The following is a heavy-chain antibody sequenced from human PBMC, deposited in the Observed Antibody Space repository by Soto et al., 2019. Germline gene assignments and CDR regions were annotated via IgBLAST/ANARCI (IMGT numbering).Heavy chain of an antibody. J-gene: IGHJ4*02. CDR1: GYTFTSYA. V-gene: IGHV1-3*01. Sequence: ASVKVSCKASGYTFTSYAMHWVRQAPGQRLEWMGWINAGNGNTKYSQKFQGRVTITRDTSASTAYMELSSLRSENTAVYYCARAWVVVTAPDYWGQGTLVTVSS. D-gene: IGHD2-21*02. CDR2: INAGNGNT. CDR3: ARAWVVVTAPDY.